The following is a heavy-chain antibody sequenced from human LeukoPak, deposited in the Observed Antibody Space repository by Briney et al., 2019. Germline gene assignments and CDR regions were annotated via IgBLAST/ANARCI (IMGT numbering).Heavy chain of an antibody. Sequence: GGSLRLSCAASGFTLGSYWMTWVRQAPRKGLEWAAAIKEDGSETYHVDSVKGRFTISRDNAKNSPYLQMSSLRAEDTAVYYCARTTYGDYWGQGTLVTVSS. D-gene: IGHD1-1*01. V-gene: IGHV3-7*02. CDR3: ARTTYGDY. CDR1: GFTLGSYW. J-gene: IGHJ4*02. CDR2: IKEDGSET.